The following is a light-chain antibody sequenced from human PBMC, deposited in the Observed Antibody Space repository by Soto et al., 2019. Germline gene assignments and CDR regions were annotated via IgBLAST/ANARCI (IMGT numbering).Light chain of an antibody. Sequence: QYVLTQPASVSGCPGQSITISCTGTSSDVGGYNYVCWYQQRPGKAPKLMIYEVSNRPSGVSHRFSGSKSGNTASLTISGLQAEDEADYYCSSYTSSSTLYVFGTGTKVTVL. V-gene: IGLV2-14*01. CDR3: SSYTSSSTLYV. J-gene: IGLJ1*01. CDR1: SSDVGGYNY. CDR2: EVS.